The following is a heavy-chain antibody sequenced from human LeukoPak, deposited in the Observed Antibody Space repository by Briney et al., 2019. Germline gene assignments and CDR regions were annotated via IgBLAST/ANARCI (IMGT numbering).Heavy chain of an antibody. CDR1: GFTFSTYA. CDR2: IKSKTDGGTT. D-gene: IGHD3-22*01. CDR3: TTGGLYSDYYDSSGYDY. Sequence: GGSLRLSCAASGFTFSTYAVNWVRQAPGKGLEWVGRIKSKTDGGTTDYAAPVKGRFTISRDDSKNTLYLQMNSLKTEDTAVYYCTTGGLYSDYYDSSGYDYWGQGTLVTVSS. J-gene: IGHJ4*02. V-gene: IGHV3-15*01.